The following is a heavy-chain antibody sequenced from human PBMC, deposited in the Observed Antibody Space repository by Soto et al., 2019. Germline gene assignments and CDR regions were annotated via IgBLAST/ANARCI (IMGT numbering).Heavy chain of an antibody. Sequence: SDTLSLTCAVFGGSFSGYYWTWIRQPPGTGLEWIGEINHSGSTNYNPSLKSRVTISVDTSKNQFSLKLTSVTAADTAVYYCARDKITGLFGYWGQGTLVTVSS. D-gene: IGHD2-8*02. V-gene: IGHV4-34*01. CDR2: INHSGST. CDR1: GGSFSGYY. J-gene: IGHJ4*02. CDR3: ARDKITGLFGY.